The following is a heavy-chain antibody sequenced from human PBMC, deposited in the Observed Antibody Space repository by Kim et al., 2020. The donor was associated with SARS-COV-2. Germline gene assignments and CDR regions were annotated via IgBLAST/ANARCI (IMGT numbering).Heavy chain of an antibody. CDR1: GFTISDYG. J-gene: IGHJ6*02. V-gene: IGHV3-33*01. CDR2: IWYDGGNK. D-gene: IGHD3-9*01. CDR3: ASDYAGYFKGLNV. Sequence: GGSLRLSCAASGFTISDYGMHWVRQAPGKGLEWVSLIWYDGGNKYYADSVKGRFTISRDNSKNTLYLQMNSLRAEDTAVYYCASDYAGYFKGLNVWGQGTTVTVSS.